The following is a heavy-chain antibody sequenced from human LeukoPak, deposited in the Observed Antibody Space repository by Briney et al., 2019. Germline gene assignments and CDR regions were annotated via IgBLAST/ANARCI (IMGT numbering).Heavy chain of an antibody. D-gene: IGHD1-20*01. CDR2: ISGSGGST. CDR3: AKDRITGTPYYFDY. J-gene: IGHJ4*02. Sequence: QPGGPLRLSCAASGFIFSSYAMSGVRQAPGGGLEGVLGISGSGGSTYYADSVKGRFTISRDNSKNTLYLQMDSLRAEDTAVYYCAKDRITGTPYYFDYRGQGTLVTVSS. CDR1: GFIFSSYA. V-gene: IGHV3-23*01.